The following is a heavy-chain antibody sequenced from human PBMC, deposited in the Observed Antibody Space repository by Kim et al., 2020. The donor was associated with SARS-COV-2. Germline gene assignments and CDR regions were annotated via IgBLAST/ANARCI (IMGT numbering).Heavy chain of an antibody. CDR2: IYYSGST. CDR1: GGSISSYY. J-gene: IGHJ4*02. Sequence: SETLSLTCTVSGGSISSYYWSWIRQPPGKGLEWIGYIYYSGSTNYNPSLKSRVTISVDTSKNQFSLKLSSVTAADTAVYYCATLTIFGVENYFDYWGQGTLVTVSS. V-gene: IGHV4-59*01. CDR3: ATLTIFGVENYFDY. D-gene: IGHD3-3*01.